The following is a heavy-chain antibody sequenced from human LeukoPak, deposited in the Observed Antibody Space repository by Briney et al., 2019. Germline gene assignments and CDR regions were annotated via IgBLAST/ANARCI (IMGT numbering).Heavy chain of an antibody. J-gene: IGHJ4*02. CDR2: IWYDGSNK. CDR3: ARNPSGYYDSSGYDY. D-gene: IGHD3-22*01. CDR1: GFTFSSYG. V-gene: IGHV3-33*01. Sequence: SLRLSCAASGFTFSSYGMHWVRQAPGKGLEWVAVIWYDGSNKYYADSVKGRFTISRDNSKNTLYLQMNSLRAEDTAVYYCARNPSGYYDSSGYDYWGQGTLVTVSS.